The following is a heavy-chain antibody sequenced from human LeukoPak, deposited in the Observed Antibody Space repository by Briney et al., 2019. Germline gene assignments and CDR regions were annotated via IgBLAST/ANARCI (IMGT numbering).Heavy chain of an antibody. J-gene: IGHJ6*03. CDR1: GFTFSSYS. CDR2: ISSSSSYI. V-gene: IGHV3-21*01. CDR3: ASHILTGGMDV. D-gene: IGHD3-9*01. Sequence: GGSLRLSCAASGFTFSSYSMNWVRQAPGKGLEWVSSISSSSSYIYYADSVKGRFTISRDNAKNSLYLQMNSLRAEDTAVYYCASHILTGGMDVWGKGTTVTVSS.